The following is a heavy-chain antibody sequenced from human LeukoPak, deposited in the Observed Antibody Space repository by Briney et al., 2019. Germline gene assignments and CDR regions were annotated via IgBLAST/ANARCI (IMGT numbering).Heavy chain of an antibody. D-gene: IGHD3-3*01. CDR3: ASYDFWSGYY. V-gene: IGHV4-61*02. CDR2: IYTSGST. Sequence: SETLSLTCTVSGGSISSGSYYWSWIRQPAGKGLEWIGRIYTSGSTNYNPSLKSRVTISVDTSKNQFSLKLSSVTAADTAVYYCASYDFWSGYYWGQGTLVTVSS. CDR1: GGSISSGSYY. J-gene: IGHJ4*02.